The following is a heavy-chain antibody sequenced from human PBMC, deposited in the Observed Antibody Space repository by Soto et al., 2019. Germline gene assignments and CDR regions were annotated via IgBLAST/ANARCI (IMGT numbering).Heavy chain of an antibody. V-gene: IGHV3-23*01. CDR3: AKPNLYCSSTSCYDY. CDR1: GFTFSSYA. CDR2: ISGSGGTT. D-gene: IGHD2-2*01. J-gene: IGHJ4*02. Sequence: LRVSCATSGFTFSSYAMTWVRQAPGKGLEWVSVISGSGGTTYYADSVKGRFTISRDNSENTLYLQMNSLRAEDTAVYYCAKPNLYCSSTSCYDYWGQGTLVTVSS.